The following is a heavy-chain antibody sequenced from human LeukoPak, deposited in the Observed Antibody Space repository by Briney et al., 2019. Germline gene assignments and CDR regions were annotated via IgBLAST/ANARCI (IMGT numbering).Heavy chain of an antibody. CDR1: GFTFSSYD. J-gene: IGHJ3*02. D-gene: IGHD6-19*01. CDR3: ARGLAVAQDAFDI. V-gene: IGHV3-66*01. Sequence: GGSLRLSCAASGFTFSSYDMSWVRQAPGKGLEWVSVIYSGGSTYYADSVEGRFTISRDNSKNTLYLQMNSLRAEDTAVYYCARGLAVAQDAFDIWGQGTMVTVSS. CDR2: IYSGGST.